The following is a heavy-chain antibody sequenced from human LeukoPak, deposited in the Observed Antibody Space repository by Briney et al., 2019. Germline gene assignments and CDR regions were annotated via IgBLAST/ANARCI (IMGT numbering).Heavy chain of an antibody. Sequence: GASVKVSRKASGYTFTSYDINWVRPATGQGLEWMGWMNPSSGNTGYAQKFQGRVSMTRDTSISTAYMELSSLRSEDTAVYYCARGPVEAVFGVSTEDWGQGTTVTVSS. D-gene: IGHD3-10*02. J-gene: IGHJ6*02. CDR2: MNPSSGNT. CDR1: GYTFTSYD. V-gene: IGHV1-8*01. CDR3: ARGPVEAVFGVSTED.